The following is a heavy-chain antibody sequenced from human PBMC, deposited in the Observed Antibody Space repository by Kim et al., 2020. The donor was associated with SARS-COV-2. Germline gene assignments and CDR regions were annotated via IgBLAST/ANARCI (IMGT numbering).Heavy chain of an antibody. Sequence: GGSLRLSCEVSGFTFSNYAMTWVRQAPGKGLEWLSIISGSGGSAYYADSVKGRFTISRDNSKNTLYLEMNSLRADDTAVYYCAKVGEAIVPVVILPRTVYFDFWGQGTLVTVSS. CDR1: GFTFSNYA. CDR3: AKVGEAIVPVVILPRTVYFDF. V-gene: IGHV3-23*01. D-gene: IGHD3-10*01. J-gene: IGHJ4*02. CDR2: ISGSGGSA.